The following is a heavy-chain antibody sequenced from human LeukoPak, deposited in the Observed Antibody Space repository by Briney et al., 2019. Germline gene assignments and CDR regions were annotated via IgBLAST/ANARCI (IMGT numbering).Heavy chain of an antibody. V-gene: IGHV1-2*02. CDR3: ARGPSDYYDSSGYGLDY. Sequence: GSVKVSCKASGYTFTGYYIHWVRQAPGQGLEWMGWINPNSGGTNYAQKFQGRVTMTRDTSISTAYMELSRLRSDDTAVYYCARGPSDYYDSSGYGLDYWGQGTLVTVSS. J-gene: IGHJ4*02. CDR1: GYTFTGYY. CDR2: INPNSGGT. D-gene: IGHD3-22*01.